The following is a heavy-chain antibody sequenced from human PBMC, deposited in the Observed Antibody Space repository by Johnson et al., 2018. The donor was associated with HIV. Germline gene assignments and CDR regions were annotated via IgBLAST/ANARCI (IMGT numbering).Heavy chain of an antibody. J-gene: IGHJ3*02. Sequence: QVQLVESGGGVVQPGRSLRLSCAASGFTFSSYAMHWVRQAPGKGLEWVTLISFDGGNRYYTDSVKGRFTISRDNSKNTLYLQMNSLRAEDTAVYYCTTDKPPGLVGAKEGHAFDIWGQGTIVTVSS. V-gene: IGHV3-30*04. CDR1: GFTFSSYA. CDR2: ISFDGGNR. D-gene: IGHD1-26*01. CDR3: TTDKPPGLVGAKEGHAFDI.